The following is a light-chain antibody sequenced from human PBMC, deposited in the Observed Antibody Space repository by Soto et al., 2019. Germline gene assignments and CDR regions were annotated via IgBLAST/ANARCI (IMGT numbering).Light chain of an antibody. CDR2: AAS. V-gene: IGKV1-12*01. Sequence: DIQMTQSPSSVSASVGDRVTITCRASQGTSSWLAWYQQKPGTAPNLLISAASSLQSGVPSRFSGSGSGTDFTLIISNLQPEDFATYYCQQAHSFPLTFGGGTKVEI. CDR1: QGTSSW. J-gene: IGKJ4*01. CDR3: QQAHSFPLT.